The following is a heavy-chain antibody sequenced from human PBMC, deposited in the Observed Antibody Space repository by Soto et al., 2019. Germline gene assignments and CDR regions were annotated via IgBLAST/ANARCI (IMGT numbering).Heavy chain of an antibody. J-gene: IGHJ5*02. V-gene: IGHV4-39*01. CDR3: ARHLSEWLARGWFDP. CDR2: IYYSGST. Sequence: SETLSLTCTVSGGSINNSTYYWGWIRQPPGKGLEWIGSIYYSGSTYYNPSLKSRVTTSVDTSKNHFSLKLNSVTAADTAVYYCARHLSEWLARGWFDPWGQGTLVT. D-gene: IGHD6-19*01. CDR1: GGSINNSTYY.